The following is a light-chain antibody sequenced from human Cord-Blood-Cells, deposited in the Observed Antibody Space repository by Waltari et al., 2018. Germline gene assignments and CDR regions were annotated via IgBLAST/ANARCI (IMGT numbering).Light chain of an antibody. CDR2: EGS. J-gene: IGLJ1*01. V-gene: IGLV2-23*03. CDR3: CSYAGSSTFVV. Sequence: SALTQPASVSGSPGQSITISCTGTSSDVGSYNLVSWYQQHPGKAPKLMIYEGSKRPSGVSNRFSGSKSGNTASLTISGLQAEDEADYYCCSYAGSSTFVVFGTGTKVTVL. CDR1: SSDVGSYNL.